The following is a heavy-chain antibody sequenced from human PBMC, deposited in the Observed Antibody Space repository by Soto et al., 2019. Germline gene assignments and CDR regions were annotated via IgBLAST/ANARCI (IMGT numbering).Heavy chain of an antibody. CDR1: GFTFYTYE. CDR2: ISSSGSTT. CDR3: ATIAGGGGAFGF. D-gene: IGHD1-26*01. V-gene: IGHV3-48*03. Sequence: EVQLVESGGGLVQPGGSLRLSCAASGFTFYTYEMNWVRQAPGKGLEWVSYISSSGSTTYYADSVKGRFTISRDNAKNSLYLQMNSLRAEDTAINYCATIAGGGGAFGFWGQGTMVTVSS. J-gene: IGHJ3*01.